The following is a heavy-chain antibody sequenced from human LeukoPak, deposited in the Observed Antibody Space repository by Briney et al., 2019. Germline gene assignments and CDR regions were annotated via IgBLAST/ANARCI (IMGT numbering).Heavy chain of an antibody. CDR3: ARGLPSVTKDYFDY. Sequence: SETLSLTCTVSGGSISSSSYYWGWIRQPPGKGLEWIGSIYYSGSTYYNPSLKSRVTISVDTSKNQFSLKLSSVTAADTAVYYCARGLPSVTKDYFDYWGQGTLVTVSS. CDR2: IYYSGST. D-gene: IGHD4-11*01. CDR1: GGSISSSSYY. V-gene: IGHV4-39*07. J-gene: IGHJ4*02.